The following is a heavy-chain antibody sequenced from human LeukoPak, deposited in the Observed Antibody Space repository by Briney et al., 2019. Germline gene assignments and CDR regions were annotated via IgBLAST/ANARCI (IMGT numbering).Heavy chain of an antibody. CDR2: ISGSGGDI. D-gene: IGHD3-10*01. CDR1: GFSFGGHY. CDR3: VRHAGRAGGQ. J-gene: IGHJ4*02. V-gene: IGHV3-11*01. Sequence: PGGSLRLSCAASGFSFGGHYMSWVRQAPGKGPEWISYISGSGGDIAYADSVKGRFTISRDNAKNSLHLQMNSLRVEDTAVYHCVRHAGRAGGQWGQGTLIAVFS.